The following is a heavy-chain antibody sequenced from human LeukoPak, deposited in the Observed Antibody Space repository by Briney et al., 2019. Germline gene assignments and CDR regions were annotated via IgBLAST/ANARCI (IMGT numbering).Heavy chain of an antibody. V-gene: IGHV3-53*01. CDR1: GFTVSSNY. Sequence: GGSLRLSCAASGFTVSSNYMSWVRQAPGKGLEWVSVIYSGGSTYYADSVKGRFTISRDNSKNTLYLQMNSLRAEDTAVYYCASAPGWRTGGAFDIWGQGTMVTVSS. CDR3: ASAPGWRTGGAFDI. J-gene: IGHJ3*02. CDR2: IYSGGST. D-gene: IGHD1-14*01.